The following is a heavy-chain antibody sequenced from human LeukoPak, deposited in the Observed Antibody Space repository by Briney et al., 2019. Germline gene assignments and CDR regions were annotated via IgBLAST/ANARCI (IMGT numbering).Heavy chain of an antibody. CDR3: ARSYYYDSSGYYS. J-gene: IGHJ4*02. CDR1: GGSFSGYY. CDR2: INHSGST. Sequence: SETLSLTCAVYGGSFSGYYWSWIRQPPGKGLEWIGEINHSGSTNYNPSLKSRVTISVDTSKNQFSLKLSSVTAADTAVYYCARSYYYDSSGYYSWGQGTLVTVSS. V-gene: IGHV4-34*01. D-gene: IGHD3-22*01.